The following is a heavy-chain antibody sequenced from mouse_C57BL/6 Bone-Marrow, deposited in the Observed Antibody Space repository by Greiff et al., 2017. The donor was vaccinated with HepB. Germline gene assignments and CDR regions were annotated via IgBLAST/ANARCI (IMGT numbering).Heavy chain of an antibody. D-gene: IGHD1-1*01. CDR3: ARGDGSSYVGFAY. V-gene: IGHV1-26*01. Sequence: EVQLQQSGPELVKPGASVKISCKASGYTFTDYYMNWVKQSHGKSLEWIGDINPNNGGTSYNQKFKGKATLTVDKSSSTAYMELRSLTSEDSAVDYCARGDGSSYVGFAYWGQGTLVTVSA. J-gene: IGHJ3*01. CDR2: INPNNGGT. CDR1: GYTFTDYY.